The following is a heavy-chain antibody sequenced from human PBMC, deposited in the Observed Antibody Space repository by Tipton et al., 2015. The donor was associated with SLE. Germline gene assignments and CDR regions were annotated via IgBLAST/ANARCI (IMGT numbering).Heavy chain of an antibody. V-gene: IGHV4-31*03. CDR1: GGSISSVGYY. CDR2: IYDSGST. J-gene: IGHJ6*03. Sequence: TLSLTCIVSGGSISSVGYYWSWIRQLPGKGLEWIGHIYDSGSTFYNPSLKSRVTISVGTSKNQFSLKLSSVTAADTAVYYCARRGYDIPYYYYMDVWGKGTAVTVSS. D-gene: IGHD3-9*01. CDR3: ARRGYDIPYYYYMDV.